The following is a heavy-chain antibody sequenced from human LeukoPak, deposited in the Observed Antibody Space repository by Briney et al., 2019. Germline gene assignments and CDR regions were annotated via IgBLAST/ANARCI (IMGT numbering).Heavy chain of an antibody. J-gene: IGHJ3*02. D-gene: IGHD1-1*01. CDR1: GYTFTSYY. CDR2: INPNSGGT. CDR3: ATDWNDRNAFDI. Sequence: ASVKVSCKASGYTFTSYYMHWVRQAPGQGLEWMGWINPNSGGTNYAQKFQGRVTMTRDTSISTAYMELSRLRSDDTAVYYCATDWNDRNAFDIWGQGTMVTVSS. V-gene: IGHV1-2*02.